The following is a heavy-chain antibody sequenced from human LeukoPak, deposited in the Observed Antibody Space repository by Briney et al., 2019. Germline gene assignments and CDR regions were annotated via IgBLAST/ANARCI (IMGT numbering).Heavy chain of an antibody. J-gene: IGHJ4*02. D-gene: IGHD3-22*01. CDR1: GFNVSSNY. CDR2: VYSDGST. Sequence: GGSLRLSCAASGFNVSSNYMSWVRQAPGEGLEWVSVVYSDGSTYYADSVKGRFTISRDNSKNTLYLQVNSLRAEDTAVYYCAKARGYYDSSGYFFDYWGQGTLVTVSS. CDR3: AKARGYYDSSGYFFDY. V-gene: IGHV3-66*01.